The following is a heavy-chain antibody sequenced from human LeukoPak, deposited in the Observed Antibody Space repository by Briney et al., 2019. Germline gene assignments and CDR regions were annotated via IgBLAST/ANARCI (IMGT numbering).Heavy chain of an antibody. J-gene: IGHJ5*02. D-gene: IGHD3-10*01. Sequence: PGRSLRLSCAASGFTFDDYAMHWVRQAPGKGLEWVSGISWNSGSIGYADSVKGRFTISRDNAKNSLYLQMNSLRAEDTAVYYCAKVTSITMVRGVISWFDPWGQGTLVTVSS. CDR2: ISWNSGSI. CDR1: GFTFDDYA. CDR3: AKVTSITMVRGVISWFDP. V-gene: IGHV3-9*01.